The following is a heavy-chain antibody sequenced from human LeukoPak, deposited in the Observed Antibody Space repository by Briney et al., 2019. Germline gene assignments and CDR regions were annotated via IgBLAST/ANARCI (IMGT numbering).Heavy chain of an antibody. CDR1: GGSFSGYY. CDR3: ARVTNYYYGSGSYYFDY. J-gene: IGHJ4*02. V-gene: IGHV4-34*01. D-gene: IGHD3-10*01. CDR2: INHSGST. Sequence: PSETLSLTCAVYGGSFSGYYWSWIRQPPGKGLEWIGEINHSGSTNYNPSLKSRVTISVDTSKNQFSLKLSSVTAADTAVYYCARVTNYYYGSGSYYFDYWGQGTLVTVSS.